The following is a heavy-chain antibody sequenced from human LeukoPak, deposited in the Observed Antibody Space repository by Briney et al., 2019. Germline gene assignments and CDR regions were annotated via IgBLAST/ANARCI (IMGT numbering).Heavy chain of an antibody. CDR1: GGSVSSGRYY. V-gene: IGHV4-61*01. Sequence: SETLSLTCTVSGGSVSSGRYYWSWIRQPPGKGLEWIGYIYYTGITNYNPSLKSRVTISVDTSKNQFSLNLNSVTAADTAVYYCATSQCGSDCYLAGDYWGQGTLVIVSS. CDR3: ATSQCGSDCYLAGDY. D-gene: IGHD2-21*02. J-gene: IGHJ4*02. CDR2: IYYTGIT.